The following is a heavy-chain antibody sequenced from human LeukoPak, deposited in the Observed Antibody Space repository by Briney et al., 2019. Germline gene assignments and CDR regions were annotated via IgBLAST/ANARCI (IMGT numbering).Heavy chain of an antibody. D-gene: IGHD6-13*01. V-gene: IGHV1-69*13. Sequence: GASVKVSCKDSGGTFSSYAISWVRQAPGQGLEWMGGIIPIFGTANYAQKFQGRVTITADESTSTAYMELSSLRSEDTAVYYCARGRSSSWYRTPSDAFDIWGQGTMVTVSS. CDR2: IIPIFGTA. CDR3: ARGRSSSWYRTPSDAFDI. J-gene: IGHJ3*02. CDR1: GGTFSSYA.